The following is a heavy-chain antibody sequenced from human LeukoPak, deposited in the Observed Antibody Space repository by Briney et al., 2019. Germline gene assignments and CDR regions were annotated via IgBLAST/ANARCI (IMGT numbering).Heavy chain of an antibody. D-gene: IGHD5-12*01. J-gene: IGHJ4*02. Sequence: PGGSLRLSWAASGFTFTSYGMHWVRQAPGKGLEWVAVGWYDGRHKYYADSVKGRFTISRDNSKNTLYLQMDSLRAEDTAVYYCARDRRGGYDWSFDYWGQGTLVTVSS. CDR2: GWYDGRHK. V-gene: IGHV3-33*01. CDR1: GFTFTSYG. CDR3: ARDRRGGYDWSFDY.